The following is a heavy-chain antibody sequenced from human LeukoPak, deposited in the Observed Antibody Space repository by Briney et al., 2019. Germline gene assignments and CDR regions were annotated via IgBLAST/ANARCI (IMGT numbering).Heavy chain of an antibody. Sequence: AASVKVSCKASGYTFTSNYIHWVRQAPGQGLEWMGMIYTRDGSTSYAQKFQGRVTVTRDTSTSTVHMELSGLRSEDTAVYYCARDQEGFDYWGQGTLVTVSS. J-gene: IGHJ4*02. CDR3: ARDQEGFDY. V-gene: IGHV1-46*01. CDR1: GYTFTSNY. CDR2: IYTRDGST.